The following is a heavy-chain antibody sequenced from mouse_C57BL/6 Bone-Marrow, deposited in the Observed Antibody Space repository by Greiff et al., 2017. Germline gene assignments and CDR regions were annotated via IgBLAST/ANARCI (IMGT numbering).Heavy chain of an antibody. CDR2: ISSGSSTI. Sequence: EVQLVESGGGLVKPGGSLKLSCAASGFTFSDSGMHWVRQAPEKGLEWVAYISSGSSTIYYADTVKGRFTISRDNAKNTLFLQMTSLRSEDTAMDYCARPGYYGSSYGFAYWGQGTLVTVSA. D-gene: IGHD1-1*01. CDR1: GFTFSDSG. J-gene: IGHJ3*01. V-gene: IGHV5-17*01. CDR3: ARPGYYGSSYGFAY.